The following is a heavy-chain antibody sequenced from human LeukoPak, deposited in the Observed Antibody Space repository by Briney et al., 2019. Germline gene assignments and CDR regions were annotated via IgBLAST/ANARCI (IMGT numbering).Heavy chain of an antibody. CDR1: GGSFSGYY. CDR2: INHSGST. Sequence: SETLSLTCAVYGGSFSGYYWSWIRQPPGKGLEWIGEINHSGSTNYNPSLKSRVTISVDTSKNQFSLKLSSVTAADTAVYYCARGLCSSTSCFKWAYYYYGMDVWGQGATVTVSS. V-gene: IGHV4-34*01. J-gene: IGHJ6*02. CDR3: ARGLCSSTSCFKWAYYYYGMDV. D-gene: IGHD2-2*01.